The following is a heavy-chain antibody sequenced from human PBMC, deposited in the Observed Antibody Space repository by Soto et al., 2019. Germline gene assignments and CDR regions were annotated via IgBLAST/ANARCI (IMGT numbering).Heavy chain of an antibody. CDR2: IYPGDSDT. Sequence: GVSLKISCKGSGYSFTSYWIGWVRKMHGKGLEWMGIIYPGDSDTRYSPSFQGQVTISADKSISTAYLQWSSLKASDTAMYYCARRYNDILTGDNWFDPWGQGALVTVSS. J-gene: IGHJ5*02. D-gene: IGHD3-9*01. CDR1: GYSFTSYW. CDR3: ARRYNDILTGDNWFDP. V-gene: IGHV5-51*01.